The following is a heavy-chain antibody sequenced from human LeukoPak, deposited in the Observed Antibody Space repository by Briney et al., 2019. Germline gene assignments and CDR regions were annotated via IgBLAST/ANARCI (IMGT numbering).Heavy chain of an antibody. CDR2: IYSGGST. Sequence: TGGSLRHSCAASGFTFSNHGMNWVRKAPGKGLEWVSVIYSGGSTYYADSVKGRFTISRDNSKNTLYLQMNSLRAEDTAVYYCARGCTDYYGMDVWGQGTTVAVSS. V-gene: IGHV3-66*01. CDR3: ARGCTDYYGMDV. J-gene: IGHJ6*02. D-gene: IGHD2-8*01. CDR1: GFTFSNHG.